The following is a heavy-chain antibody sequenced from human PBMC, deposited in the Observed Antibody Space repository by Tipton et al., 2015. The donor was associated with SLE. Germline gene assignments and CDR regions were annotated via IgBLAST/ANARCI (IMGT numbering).Heavy chain of an antibody. J-gene: IGHJ4*02. CDR2: IYYSGST. Sequence: LGLSCTVSGGSISSSSYYWGWIRQPPGKGLEWIGSIYYSGSTYYNPSLKSRVTISVDTSKNQFSLKLSSVTAADTAVYYCARIVAAAGTRYFDYWGQGTLVTVSS. D-gene: IGHD6-13*01. V-gene: IGHV4-39*07. CDR1: GGSISSSSYY. CDR3: ARIVAAAGTRYFDY.